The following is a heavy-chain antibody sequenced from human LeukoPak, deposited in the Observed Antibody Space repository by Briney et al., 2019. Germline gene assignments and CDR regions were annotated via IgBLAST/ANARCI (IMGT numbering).Heavy chain of an antibody. D-gene: IGHD2-21*02. CDR1: GYTFTSYY. V-gene: IGHV1-46*01. Sequence: GESLKISCKASGYTFTSYYMHWVRQAPGQGLEWMGIINPSGGSTSYAQKFQGRVTMTRDTSTSTVYMELSSLRSEDTAVYYCARDLPVVVTAMDDYWGQGTLVTVSS. CDR3: ARDLPVVVTAMDDY. J-gene: IGHJ4*02. CDR2: INPSGGST.